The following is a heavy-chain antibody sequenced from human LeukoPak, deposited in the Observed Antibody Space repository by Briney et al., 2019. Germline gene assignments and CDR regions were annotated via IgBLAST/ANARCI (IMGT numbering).Heavy chain of an antibody. V-gene: IGHV1-2*06. CDR1: GYTFTGYY. CDR2: INPNSGGT. D-gene: IGHD2-15*01. CDR3: ASMKGGLLRGGYCSGGSCYPTPYYFDY. J-gene: IGHJ4*02. Sequence: ASVKVSCKASGYTFTGYYMHWVRQAPGQGLEWMGRINPNSGGTNYAQKFQGRVTMTRDTSISTAYMELSRLRSDDTAVYYCASMKGGLLRGGYCSGGSCYPTPYYFDYWGQGTLVTVSS.